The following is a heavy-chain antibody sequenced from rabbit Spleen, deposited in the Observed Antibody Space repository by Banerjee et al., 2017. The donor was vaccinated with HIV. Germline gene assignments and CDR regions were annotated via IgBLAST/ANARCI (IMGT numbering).Heavy chain of an antibody. D-gene: IGHD1-1*01. V-gene: IGHV1S43*01. CDR1: GIDFSSYYY. J-gene: IGHJ6*01. Sequence: QEQLVESGGGLVKPEGSLKLSCTASGIDFSSYYYMCWVRQAPGKGLELIACIVTTSGSTAYATWAKGRFTISRSTSLNTVTLQMTSLTAADTATYFCARDTSSSFSRYGMDLWGQGTLVTVS. CDR2: IVTTSGST. CDR3: ARDTSSSFSRYGMDL.